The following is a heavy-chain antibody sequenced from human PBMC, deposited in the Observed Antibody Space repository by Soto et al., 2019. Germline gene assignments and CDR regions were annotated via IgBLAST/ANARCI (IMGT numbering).Heavy chain of an antibody. Sequence: SETLSLTCTVSGASVSSGNYYWSWIRQPPGKGLECIGYISYSGSTNYNPSLKSRVTISVDKSKNQFSLKLSSVTAADTAVYYCARCPQNVGSDWTPIDYWGQGTLVTVSS. CDR2: ISYSGST. CDR3: ARCPQNVGSDWTPIDY. D-gene: IGHD6-19*01. CDR1: GASVSSGNYY. V-gene: IGHV4-61*01. J-gene: IGHJ4*02.